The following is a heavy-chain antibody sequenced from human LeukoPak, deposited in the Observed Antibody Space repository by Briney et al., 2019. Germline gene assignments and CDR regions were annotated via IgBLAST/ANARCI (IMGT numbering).Heavy chain of an antibody. CDR1: GGSISRYY. Sequence: SETLSLTCTASGGSISRYYLNWIRQPPGKGLEWIGYIYNSGSTNYNPSLKSRVTISVDTSKNQFSLKLSSVTAADTAVYYCATAGGRFGEFHFDYWGQGTLVTVSS. V-gene: IGHV4-4*08. J-gene: IGHJ4*02. CDR2: IYNSGST. CDR3: ATAGGRFGEFHFDY. D-gene: IGHD3-10*01.